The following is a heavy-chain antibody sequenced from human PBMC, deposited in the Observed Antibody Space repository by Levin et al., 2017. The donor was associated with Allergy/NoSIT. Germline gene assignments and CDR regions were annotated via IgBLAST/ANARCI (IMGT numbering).Heavy chain of an antibody. CDR1: GFIFGSYV. CDR3: ARGYSTAYFIFDV. J-gene: IGHJ3*01. D-gene: IGHD1-26*01. V-gene: IGHV3-64*02. Sequence: GESLKISCATSGFIFGSYVMNWVRQAPGKGLEYVATILSSTSSTDYADSVKGRFTISRDNAKNTLYLQMDSLRPEDTAVYYCARGYSTAYFIFDVWGQGTTVTVSS. CDR2: ILSSTSST.